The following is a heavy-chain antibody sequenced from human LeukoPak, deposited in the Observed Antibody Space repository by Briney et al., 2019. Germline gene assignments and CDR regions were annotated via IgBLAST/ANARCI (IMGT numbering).Heavy chain of an antibody. CDR1: GFTFSSYD. Sequence: TGGSLRLSCAGSGFTFSSYDMNWVRQAPGKGLEWVSYISSGTSTVYYADSVEGRFTISRGNAKNSLYLQMNSLRAEDTAVYYCARKALVGTQRFDYWGQGMLVTVSS. V-gene: IGHV3-48*01. J-gene: IGHJ4*02. CDR2: ISSGTSTV. D-gene: IGHD4-23*01. CDR3: ARKALVGTQRFDY.